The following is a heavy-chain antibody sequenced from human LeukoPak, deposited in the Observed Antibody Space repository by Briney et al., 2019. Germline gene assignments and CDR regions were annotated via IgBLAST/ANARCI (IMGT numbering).Heavy chain of an antibody. D-gene: IGHD2-2*03. V-gene: IGHV1-2*06. J-gene: IGHJ4*02. CDR3: ARDRYGYCSSTSCQIPFYY. Sequence: ASVKVSCNASRYTFTGYYMHWVRQAPGQGLEWMGRINPISGGTSYAQKFQGRVTMTRDTSISTGYMELSRLRPDDTAVYYCARDRYGYCSSTSCQIPFYYWGQGTLVTVSS. CDR1: RYTFTGYY. CDR2: INPISGGT.